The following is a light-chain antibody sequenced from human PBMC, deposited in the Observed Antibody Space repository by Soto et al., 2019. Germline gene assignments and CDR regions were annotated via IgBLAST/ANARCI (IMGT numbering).Light chain of an antibody. Sequence: SYELTQPPSVSVSPGQKASITCFGDKLGDKYACWYQQKPGQFPVLGIYQDTNRRSGNAERFSGSNSGNTATLNISGTKAMDEADYCCQAWDSSTGVFRTGTKLTVL. V-gene: IGLV3-1*01. J-gene: IGLJ1*01. CDR1: KLGDKY. CDR3: QAWDSSTGV. CDR2: QDT.